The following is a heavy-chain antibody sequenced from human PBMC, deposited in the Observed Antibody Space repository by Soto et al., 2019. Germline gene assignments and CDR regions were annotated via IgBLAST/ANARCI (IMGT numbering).Heavy chain of an antibody. V-gene: IGHV4-59*01. Sequence: PSETLSLTCTVSGGSISSYYWSWIRQPPGKGLEWIGYIYYSGSTNYNPSLKSRVTISVDTSKNQFSLKLSSVTAADTAVYYCARGPSTTYAFDIWRHGTMVTVSS. J-gene: IGHJ3*02. D-gene: IGHD2-2*01. CDR2: IYYSGST. CDR1: GGSISSYY. CDR3: ARGPSTTYAFDI.